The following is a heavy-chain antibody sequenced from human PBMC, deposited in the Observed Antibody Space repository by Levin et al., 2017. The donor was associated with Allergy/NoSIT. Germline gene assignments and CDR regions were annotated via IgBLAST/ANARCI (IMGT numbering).Heavy chain of an antibody. D-gene: IGHD6-19*01. V-gene: IGHV3-11*05. J-gene: IGHJ4*02. Sequence: GGSLRLSCAASGFTFSDYYMSWIRQAPGKGLEWVSYISTSSSYTNYADSVKGRFTISRDNAKNSLYLQMNSLRAEDTAVYYCARGYSVAGTFDYWGQGTLVTVSS. CDR1: GFTFSDYY. CDR2: ISTSSSYT. CDR3: ARGYSVAGTFDY.